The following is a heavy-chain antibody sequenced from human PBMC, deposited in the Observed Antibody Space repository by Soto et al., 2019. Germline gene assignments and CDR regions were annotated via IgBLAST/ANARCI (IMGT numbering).Heavy chain of an antibody. J-gene: IGHJ4*02. Sequence: GGSLRLSCAACGFTLNSYTMNWVRQAPGKGLEWVSSITSSSSHIFYADSVKGRFTISRDNTRNSLFLQMNSLGADDTAVYYCARVAGEYRDSWGQGTLVTVSS. D-gene: IGHD2-21*01. CDR1: GFTLNSYT. V-gene: IGHV3-21*01. CDR3: ARVAGEYRDS. CDR2: ITSSSSHI.